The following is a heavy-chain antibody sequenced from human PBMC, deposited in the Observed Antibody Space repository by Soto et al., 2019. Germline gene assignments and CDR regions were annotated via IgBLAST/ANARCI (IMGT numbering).Heavy chain of an antibody. CDR2: IIPIFGTA. V-gene: IGHV1-69*01. CDR3: ASVLRFLEWLPYYYYYGMDV. D-gene: IGHD3-3*01. CDR1: GGTFSSYA. Sequence: QVQLVQSGAEVKKPGSSVKVSCKASGGTFSSYAISWVRQAPGQGLEWMGGIIPIFGTANYAQKFQGRVTITADESTSTAYMELSSLRCEDTAVYYCASVLRFLEWLPYYYYYGMDVWGQGTTVTVSS. J-gene: IGHJ6*02.